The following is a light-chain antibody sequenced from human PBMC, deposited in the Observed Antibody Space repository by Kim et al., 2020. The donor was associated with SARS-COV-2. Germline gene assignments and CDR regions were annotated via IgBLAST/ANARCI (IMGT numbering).Light chain of an antibody. CDR2: AAS. V-gene: IGKV1-12*01. CDR3: QQANTFPPWP. Sequence: EDRVCITCRASQYISTSLGWYQQKPEKAPKLLIYAASSLQIGVPSRFSGSGSGTDFTLTLARLQPADSATYYCQQANTFPPWPFGQGTKVDIK. J-gene: IGKJ1*01. CDR1: QYISTS.